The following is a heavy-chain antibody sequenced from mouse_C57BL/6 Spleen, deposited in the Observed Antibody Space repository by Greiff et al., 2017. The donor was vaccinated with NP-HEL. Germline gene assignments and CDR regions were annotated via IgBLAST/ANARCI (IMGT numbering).Heavy chain of an antibody. Sequence: EVQVVESGGGLVKPGGSLKLSCAASGFTFSDYGMHWVRQAPEKGLEWVAYISSGSSTIYYADTVKGRFTISRDNAKNTLFLQMTRLRSEDTAMYYCARPAGTGYYFDYWGQGTTLTVSS. CDR3: ARPAGTGYYFDY. D-gene: IGHD4-1*01. CDR2: ISSGSSTI. V-gene: IGHV5-17*01. J-gene: IGHJ2*01. CDR1: GFTFSDYG.